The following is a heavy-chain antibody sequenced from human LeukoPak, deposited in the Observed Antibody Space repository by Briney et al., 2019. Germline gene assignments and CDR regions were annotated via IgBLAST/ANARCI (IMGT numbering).Heavy chain of an antibody. CDR3: ARDKEGELLLDY. D-gene: IGHD1-26*01. CDR2: ISSSGSTR. Sequence: GGSLRLSCAASGFTFSSYEINWVRQAPGQGLEWVSYISSSGSTRYYADSVKGRFTISRDDAKDSVYLQMNSLRAEDTAVYYCARDKEGELLLDYWGQGTQVTVSS. J-gene: IGHJ4*02. V-gene: IGHV3-48*03. CDR1: GFTFSSYE.